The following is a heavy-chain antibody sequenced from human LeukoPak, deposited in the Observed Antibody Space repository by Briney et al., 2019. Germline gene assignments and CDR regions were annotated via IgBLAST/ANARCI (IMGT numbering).Heavy chain of an antibody. Sequence: GGSLRLSCAASGFTFSSSAMSWVRQVPGKGLEWVSGISASGGSTSYADSVRGRFTISRDNSKNTLYVQMNSLRDEDTAVYYCAKVYYYDSDGMDVWGQGTTVTVSS. J-gene: IGHJ6*02. CDR3: AKVYYYDSDGMDV. CDR1: GFTFSSSA. V-gene: IGHV3-23*01. CDR2: ISASGGST. D-gene: IGHD3-22*01.